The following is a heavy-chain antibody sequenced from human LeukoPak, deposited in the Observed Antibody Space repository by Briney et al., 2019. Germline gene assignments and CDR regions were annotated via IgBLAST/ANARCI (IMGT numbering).Heavy chain of an antibody. Sequence: SETLSLTCTVSGGSISSYYWSWIRQPAGKGLEWIGRIYTSGSTNYNPSLKSRVTMSVDTSKNQFSLKLNSVTAADTAVYYCARDSRRELLHAFDIWGQGTMVTVSS. CDR1: GGSISSYY. V-gene: IGHV4-4*07. D-gene: IGHD1-26*01. J-gene: IGHJ3*02. CDR3: ARDSRRELLHAFDI. CDR2: IYTSGST.